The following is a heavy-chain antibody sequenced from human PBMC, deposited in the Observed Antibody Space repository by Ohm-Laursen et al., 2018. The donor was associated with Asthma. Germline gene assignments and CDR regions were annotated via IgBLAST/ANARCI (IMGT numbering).Heavy chain of an antibody. V-gene: IGHV3-48*02. CDR1: EFTFSLYS. J-gene: IGHJ6*02. D-gene: IGHD2-2*01. CDR2: ISSSSSTI. Sequence: SLRLSCSASEFTFSLYSMNWVRQAPGKGLEWVSYISSSSSTIYYADSVKGRFTISRDNAKNSLYLQMNSLRDEDTAVYYCAAYCSSTSCYAYYYYGMDVWGQGTTVTVSS. CDR3: AAYCSSTSCYAYYYYGMDV.